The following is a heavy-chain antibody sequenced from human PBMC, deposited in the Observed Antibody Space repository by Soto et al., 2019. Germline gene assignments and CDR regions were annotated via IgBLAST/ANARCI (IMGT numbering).Heavy chain of an antibody. CDR2: IYYSGST. J-gene: IGHJ5*02. D-gene: IGHD2-2*01. CDR3: ARHSYCSSICWFDP. Sequence: PSETLSLTCTVSGGSISSYYWSWIRQPPGKGLEWIGYIYYSGSTNYNPSLKSRVTISVDTSKNQFSLKLSSVTAADTAVYYCARHSYCSSICWFDPWGQGTLVTVSS. V-gene: IGHV4-59*08. CDR1: GGSISSYY.